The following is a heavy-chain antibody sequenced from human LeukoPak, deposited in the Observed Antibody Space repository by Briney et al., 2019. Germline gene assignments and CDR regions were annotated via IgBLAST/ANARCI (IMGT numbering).Heavy chain of an antibody. V-gene: IGHV3-11*01. J-gene: IGHJ4*02. CDR2: SSSSGTTI. D-gene: IGHD3/OR15-3a*01. Sequence: AGGSLRLSCAASGFTLSDYYMSWIRQAPGKGLEWVSYSSSSGTTIYYADSVKGRFAISRDNAKNSPYLQMNSLRAEDTAVYYCARRRDFIDYWGQGTLVTVSS. CDR1: GFTLSDYY. CDR3: ARRRDFIDY.